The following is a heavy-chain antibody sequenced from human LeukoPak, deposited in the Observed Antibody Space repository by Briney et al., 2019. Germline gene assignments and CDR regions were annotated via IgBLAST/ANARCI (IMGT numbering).Heavy chain of an antibody. CDR3: ARDEERNDAFDI. CDR1: GYTFTSYG. J-gene: IGHJ3*02. Sequence: ASVKVSCKASGYTFTSYGISWVRQAPGQGLEWMGWINPNSGGTNYAQKFQGRVTMTRDTSISTAYMELSRLRSDDTAVYYCARDEERNDAFDIWGQGTLVTVSS. CDR2: INPNSGGT. V-gene: IGHV1-2*02.